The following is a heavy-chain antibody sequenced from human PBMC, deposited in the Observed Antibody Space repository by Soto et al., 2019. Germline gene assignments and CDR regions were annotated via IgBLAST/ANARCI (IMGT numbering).Heavy chain of an antibody. CDR2: VYYGASA. CDR3: ARADRKWLDP. Sequence: SETLSLTCSVSGGSMYSYFWSWIRPPPGEGMEWIGYVYYGASANYNPSLTSRVTFSVDTSKNEVSLKLTSLPAAEKAGYYCARADRKWLDPGGRGILVTVS. V-gene: IGHV4-59*01. J-gene: IGHJ5*02. CDR1: GGSMYSYF.